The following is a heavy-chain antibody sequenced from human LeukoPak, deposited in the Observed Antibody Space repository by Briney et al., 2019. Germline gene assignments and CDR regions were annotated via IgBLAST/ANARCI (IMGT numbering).Heavy chain of an antibody. J-gene: IGHJ4*02. CDR1: GFTFSSYA. Sequence: GGSLRLSCAASGFTFSSYAMTWVRQAPGKGLEWVSGISASGGSTYYADSVKGRFTISRDKSKNRLFLQMNSLRAEDTAVYYCAKDRAGYSTGWTFDSWGQGTLVTVSS. CDR2: ISASGGST. D-gene: IGHD6-19*01. CDR3: AKDRAGYSTGWTFDS. V-gene: IGHV3-23*01.